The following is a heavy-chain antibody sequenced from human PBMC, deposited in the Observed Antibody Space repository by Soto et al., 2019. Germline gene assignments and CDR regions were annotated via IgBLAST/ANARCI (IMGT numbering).Heavy chain of an antibody. CDR3: ARDRYSYGYVKPEY. CDR2: IWDDGSNK. J-gene: IGHJ4*02. CDR1: GFTFSSYG. V-gene: IGHV3-33*01. Sequence: GGSLRLSCAASGFTFSSYGMHWVRQAPGKGLEGVAVIWDDGSNKYYADSVKGRFAISRDNSKNTLYLQMNSLRAEDKAVYYCARDRYSYGYVKPEYWGQGTLVPGSS. D-gene: IGHD5-18*01.